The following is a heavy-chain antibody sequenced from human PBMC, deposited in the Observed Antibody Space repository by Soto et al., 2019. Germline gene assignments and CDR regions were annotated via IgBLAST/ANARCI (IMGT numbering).Heavy chain of an antibody. CDR1: GGSISGYY. Sequence: ETLSLTCTVSGGSISGYYWIWIRQPPGKGLEWIGYMYNTGSTVYNPSFKSRVTISVDTSKNQFSLKLNSATAADTAVYYCARDLWGYCGTDCYPLDVWGQGTTVTVSS. D-gene: IGHD2-21*02. CDR2: MYNTGST. V-gene: IGHV4-59*01. J-gene: IGHJ6*02. CDR3: ARDLWGYCGTDCYPLDV.